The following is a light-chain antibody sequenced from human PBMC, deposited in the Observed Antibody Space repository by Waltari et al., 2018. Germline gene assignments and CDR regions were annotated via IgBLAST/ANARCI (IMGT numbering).Light chain of an antibody. J-gene: IGKJ2*01. Sequence: EIVLTQSPATLSLSPGERATLSCRASQCVSSYLAWYQQKPGQAPRLLIYGASNRATGIPARFSGSGSGTDFTLTISSLEPEDFAVYYCQQRSNWPPMYTFGQGTKLEIK. V-gene: IGKV3-11*01. CDR2: GAS. CDR1: QCVSSY. CDR3: QQRSNWPPMYT.